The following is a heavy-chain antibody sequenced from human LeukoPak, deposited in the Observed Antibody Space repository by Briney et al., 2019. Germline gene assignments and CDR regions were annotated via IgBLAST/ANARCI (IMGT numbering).Heavy chain of an antibody. CDR3: ARPEKSGYSPYVFDI. J-gene: IGHJ3*02. D-gene: IGHD3-3*01. Sequence: GGSLRLSCAASGFTFSSYSMNWVRQAPGKGLEWVSYISPSSTIMYYADSVRGRFTISRDNAKNSLYLQMNSLIAEDTAVYYCARPEKSGYSPYVFDIWGRGTMVTVSS. V-gene: IGHV3-48*01. CDR1: GFTFSSYS. CDR2: ISPSSTIM.